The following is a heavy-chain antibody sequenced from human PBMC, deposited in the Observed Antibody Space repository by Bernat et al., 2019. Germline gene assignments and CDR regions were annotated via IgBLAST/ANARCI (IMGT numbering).Heavy chain of an antibody. J-gene: IGHJ1*01. CDR2: ISSRSTSM. CDR3: AMRITPLVH. Sequence: EVQLVESGGGLVQPGRSLRLSCAASGFTFDDYAMHWVRQAPGKGLEWVSSISSRSTSMNYADSVKGRFTISRDDAQNSLFLQMNSLRAEDTAVYYCAMRITPLVHWGQGTLVTVSS. V-gene: IGHV3-21*01. D-gene: IGHD5-24*01. CDR1: GFTFDDYA.